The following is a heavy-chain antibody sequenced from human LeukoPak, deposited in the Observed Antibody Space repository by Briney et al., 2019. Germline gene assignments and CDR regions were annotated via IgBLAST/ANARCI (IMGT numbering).Heavy chain of an antibody. CDR3: ARGSNTRNYDYVWGSYRYYYGMDV. J-gene: IGHJ6*02. V-gene: IGHV1-8*01. CDR1: GYTFTSYD. D-gene: IGHD3-16*02. CDR2: MNPNSGNT. Sequence: ASVKVSCKASGYTFTSYDINWVRQAPGQGLEWMGWMNPNSGNTGYAQKFQGRVTMTRNTSISTAYMELSSLRSEDTAVYYCARGSNTRNYDYVWGSYRYYYGMDVWGQGTTVTVSS.